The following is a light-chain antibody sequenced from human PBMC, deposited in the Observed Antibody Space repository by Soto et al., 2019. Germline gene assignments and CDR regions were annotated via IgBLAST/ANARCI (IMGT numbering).Light chain of an antibody. CDR1: QCFNTR. Sequence: EIVLTQSPATLSLFPGDRVTLSCRARQCFNTRLAWYQHRPYQAPRLLIYHTSIMAAGIPARFRDSGSGTDFTLTSRVVQPEDFSLYYRHHRQSCPRTFGQGTKVDI. V-gene: IGKV3-11*01. CDR3: HHRQSCPRT. CDR2: HTS. J-gene: IGKJ1*01.